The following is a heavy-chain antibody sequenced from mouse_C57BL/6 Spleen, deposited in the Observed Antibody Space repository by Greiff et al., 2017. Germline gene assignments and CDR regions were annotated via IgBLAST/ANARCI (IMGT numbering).Heavy chain of an antibody. V-gene: IGHV3-8*01. D-gene: IGHD4-1*02. CDR3: AKYQLGREYCDD. Sequence: VKLQESGPGLAKPSQTLSLTCSVTCYSITSDYWNWIRKFPGNKLEYMGYISYSGSTYYIPTLKSRISLTRDTTKNQYYLQLNSVTTEDTATYYCAKYQLGREYCDDRGQGTTLAVSS. J-gene: IGHJ2*01. CDR1: CYSITSDY. CDR2: ISYSGST.